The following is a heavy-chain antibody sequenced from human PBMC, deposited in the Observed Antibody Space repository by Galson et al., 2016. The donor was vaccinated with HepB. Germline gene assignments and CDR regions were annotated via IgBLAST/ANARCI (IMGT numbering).Heavy chain of an antibody. CDR3: ARAFRYGTGRYGRNDC. J-gene: IGHJ4*02. CDR2: INGGSA. D-gene: IGHD6-19*01. Sequence: SLRLSCAASGFPFSPYAMSWVRQAPGKGLEWVSAINGGSAHYADSVQGRFTISRDTSKNTLYLEMNRLRAEDTAIYYCARAFRYGTGRYGRNDCWGQGTLVTVSS. V-gene: IGHV3-23*01. CDR1: GFPFSPYA.